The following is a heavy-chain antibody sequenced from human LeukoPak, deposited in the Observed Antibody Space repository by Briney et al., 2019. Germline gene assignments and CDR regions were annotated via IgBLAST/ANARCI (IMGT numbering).Heavy chain of an antibody. CDR2: IDEDGKTI. CDR3: AREYSSSWSDYDDY. D-gene: IGHD6-13*01. CDR1: GFTFNSYW. Sequence: PGGSLRLSCAASGFTFNSYWMHWVRQAPGKGLVWVSRIDEDGKTIDYADSVKGRFTVSRDNAKNTLYLQMNSLRAEDTAVYYCAREYSSSWSDYDDYWGQGTLVTVTS. J-gene: IGHJ4*02. V-gene: IGHV3-74*01.